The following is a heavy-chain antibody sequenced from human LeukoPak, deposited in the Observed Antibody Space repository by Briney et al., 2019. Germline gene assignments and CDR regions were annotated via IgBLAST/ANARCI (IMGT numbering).Heavy chain of an antibody. CDR3: AKTWSGEGDYYYYYYMDV. Sequence: GGSLRLSCAASGFTFSSYWMSWVRQAPGKGLEWVSAISGSGGSTYYADSVKGRFTISRDNSKNTLYLQMNSLRAEDTAVYYCAKTWSGEGDYYYYYYMDVWGKGTTVTIS. CDR1: GFTFSSYW. J-gene: IGHJ6*03. V-gene: IGHV3-23*01. CDR2: ISGSGGST. D-gene: IGHD3-3*01.